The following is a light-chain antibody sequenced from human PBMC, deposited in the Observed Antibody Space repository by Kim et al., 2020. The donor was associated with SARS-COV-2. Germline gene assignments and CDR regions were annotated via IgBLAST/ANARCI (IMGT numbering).Light chain of an antibody. CDR2: GAS. CDR1: QDISNY. J-gene: IGKJ2*01. Sequence: SASVGDRVTITCQARQDISNYLNWYQQKAGKAPKVLIYGASNLETGVPSRFSGSGSGTDFTFTISSLQPEDIATYYCQQYDNLPYTFGQGTKLEI. V-gene: IGKV1-33*01. CDR3: QQYDNLPYT.